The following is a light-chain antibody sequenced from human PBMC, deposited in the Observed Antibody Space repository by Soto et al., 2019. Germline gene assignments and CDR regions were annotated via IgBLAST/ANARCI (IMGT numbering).Light chain of an antibody. CDR3: QHYGSSPRT. Sequence: EIVLTQSPGTLSLSPGERATLSCRASQSVSSSYLAWYQHKPGQAPRLLIYGASSRATGIPDRFSGSGSGTDFTLTISRLEPEDFALYYCQHYGSSPRTFGQGTKVEIK. CDR1: QSVSSSY. V-gene: IGKV3-20*01. J-gene: IGKJ1*01. CDR2: GAS.